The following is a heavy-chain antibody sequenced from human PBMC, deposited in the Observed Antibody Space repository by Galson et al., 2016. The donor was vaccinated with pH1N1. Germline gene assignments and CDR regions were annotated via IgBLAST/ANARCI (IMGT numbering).Heavy chain of an antibody. CDR3: AREGLTYAGGDALDIWGQGTVNTGGHATEASRESGDLTSDAAAVSYCGGEDLHCAGGDALGI. CDR1: GGIFSGYA. CDR2: IIHIFRTT. J-gene: IGHJ3*02. Sequence: SVKVSCKASGGIFSGYALSWVRQAPGQGLEWMGRIIHIFRTTKYAQKFQGRVTFTTGGSTTTAYMELSSLTSEDTAVYYCAREGLTYAGGDALDIWGQGTVNTGGHATEASRESGDLTSDAAAVSYCGGEDLHCAGGDALGIWGQGTMVTVSS. V-gene: IGHV1-69*05. D-gene: IGHD3/OR15-3a*01.